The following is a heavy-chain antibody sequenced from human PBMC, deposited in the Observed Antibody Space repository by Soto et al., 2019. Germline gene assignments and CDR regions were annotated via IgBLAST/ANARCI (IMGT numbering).Heavy chain of an antibody. D-gene: IGHD5-12*01. CDR1: ADTFNNYA. V-gene: IGHV1-69*01. CDR2: IIPFFGSP. J-gene: IGHJ5*02. CDR3: GREIVARFNWFDP. Sequence: QVQLVQSGAEVKKPGSSVTVSCKASADTFNNYAIAWVRQAPGQGLEWMGGIIPFFGSPKYSQKFQNRVTITVEESTSKSYMNLSGLRSDDTAVYDCGREIVARFNWFDPWGQGTLVTVSS.